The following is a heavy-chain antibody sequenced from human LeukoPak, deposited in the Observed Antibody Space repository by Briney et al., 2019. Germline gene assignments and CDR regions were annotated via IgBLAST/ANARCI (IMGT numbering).Heavy chain of an antibody. Sequence: SEPLSLTCAVSGYSIGSGYFWGWIRQPPGMGLEWIGRLYHSGITYYNPSLKSRVTISMDTSKNQFSLKLTSVTAADTAVYYCARHALFDSTGYYYVLDYWGQGTLATVSS. CDR1: GYSIGSGYF. J-gene: IGHJ4*02. V-gene: IGHV4-38-2*01. CDR3: ARHALFDSTGYYYVLDY. CDR2: LYHSGIT. D-gene: IGHD3-22*01.